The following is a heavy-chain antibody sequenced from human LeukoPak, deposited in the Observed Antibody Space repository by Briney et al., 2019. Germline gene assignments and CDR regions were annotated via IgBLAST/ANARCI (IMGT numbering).Heavy chain of an antibody. Sequence: PGGSLRLSCAVSGFTVSSNYMSWVRQAPGKGLEWASVIYSDGSTYYADSVKGRFTVSRDNSKNTVYLQMNSLRVEDTAVYFCARDRPSSGSSFDIWGQGTLVTVS. D-gene: IGHD1-26*01. CDR1: GFTVSSNY. CDR3: ARDRPSSGSSFDI. CDR2: IYSDGST. J-gene: IGHJ3*02. V-gene: IGHV3-53*01.